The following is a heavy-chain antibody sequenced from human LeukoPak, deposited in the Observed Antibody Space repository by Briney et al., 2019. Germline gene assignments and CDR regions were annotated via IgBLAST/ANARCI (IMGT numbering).Heavy chain of an antibody. CDR1: GGSIGSSSNY. D-gene: IGHD2-2*02. CDR3: ARRYTASPGERFDY. V-gene: IGHV4-39*01. Sequence: PSETLSLTCTVSGGSIGSSSNYWGWIRQPPGEGLEWIGSIYYSGSTYYNPSLNCRVTISLDTSKNQFSLMLRSLTAADTAVYYCARRYTASPGERFDYWGPGTLVTVSS. CDR2: IYYSGST. J-gene: IGHJ4*02.